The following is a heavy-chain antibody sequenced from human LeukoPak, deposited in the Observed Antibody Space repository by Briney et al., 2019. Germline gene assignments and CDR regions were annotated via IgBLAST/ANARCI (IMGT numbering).Heavy chain of an antibody. J-gene: IGHJ3*02. Sequence: GGSLRLSCAASGFTFSSYGMSWVRQAPGKGLEWVSGISDSGEHTHYADFVKGRFSISRDTSTNTLFMQMNSLRVEDTAIYYCAKIQGWFNDAFHIGGQGTNVIVSS. CDR1: GFTFSSYG. D-gene: IGHD6-19*01. CDR3: AKIQGWFNDAFHI. CDR2: ISDSGEHT. V-gene: IGHV3-23*01.